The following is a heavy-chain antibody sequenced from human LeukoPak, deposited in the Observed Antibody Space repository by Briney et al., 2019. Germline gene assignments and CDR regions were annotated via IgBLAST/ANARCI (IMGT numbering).Heavy chain of an antibody. V-gene: IGHV3-15*01. CDR3: TRGAGGN. CDR1: GFTFTNAW. CDR2: VKSKTDGGTT. D-gene: IGHD1-26*01. Sequence: GGSLRLSCAASGFTFTNAWMSWVRQAPGKGLEWVGRVKSKTDGGTTDYAAPVNGRFTISRDDSKNTLYLQMSSLKTEDTAVYYCTRGAGGNWGQGALVTVPS. J-gene: IGHJ4*02.